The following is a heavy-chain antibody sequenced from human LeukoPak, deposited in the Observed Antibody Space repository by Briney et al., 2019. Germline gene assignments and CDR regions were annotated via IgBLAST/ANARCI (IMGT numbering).Heavy chain of an antibody. CDR2: FNPNNGGT. J-gene: IGHJ4*02. D-gene: IGHD3-10*01. CDR3: ARSQKNYYGSGSPTPPDY. CDR1: GYTFSDYY. Sequence: ASAKVSCKASGYTFSDYYIHWVRQAPGQGLEWMGWFNPNNGGTQYAQKFQGRVTMTRDTSISTAYMELSRLRSDDTAVYYCARSQKNYYGSGSPTPPDYWGQGTLVTVSS. V-gene: IGHV1-2*02.